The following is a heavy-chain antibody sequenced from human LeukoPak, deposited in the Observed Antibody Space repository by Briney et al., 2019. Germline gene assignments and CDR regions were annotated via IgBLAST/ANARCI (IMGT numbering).Heavy chain of an antibody. D-gene: IGHD3-22*01. CDR1: GYSFTSYY. CDR3: ARDRYYYDSSGYIRGISFDY. Sequence: SVTVSCKASGYSFTSYYTPWVRQAPAQGLEWMGIVNPCDGSKSYEQKFQGRVTMTRETSTSTVYMELSRPRSEDTAVYYCARDRYYYDSSGYIRGISFDYWGQGTLVTVSS. V-gene: IGHV1-46*01. CDR2: VNPCDGSK. J-gene: IGHJ4*02.